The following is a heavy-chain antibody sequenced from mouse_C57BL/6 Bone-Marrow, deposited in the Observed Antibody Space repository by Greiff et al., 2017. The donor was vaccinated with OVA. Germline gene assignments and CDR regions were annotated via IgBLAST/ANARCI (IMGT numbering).Heavy chain of an antibody. J-gene: IGHJ4*01. CDR3: ARGIYYYGSSYVSYAMDY. D-gene: IGHD1-1*01. V-gene: IGHV1-18*01. CDR2: INPNNGGT. Sequence: VQLQQSGPELVKPGASVKIPCKASGYTFTDYNMDWVKQSHGKSLEWIGEINPNNGGTIYNQKFKGKATLTVDKSSSTAYMELRSLTSEDTAFYYCARGIYYYGSSYVSYAMDYWGQGTSVTVSS. CDR1: GYTFTDYN.